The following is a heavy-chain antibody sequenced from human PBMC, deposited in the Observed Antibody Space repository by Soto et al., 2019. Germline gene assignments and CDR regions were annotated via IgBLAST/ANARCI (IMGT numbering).Heavy chain of an antibody. CDR3: ARAQQWLDYYFDY. CDR1: GFTFSSYG. J-gene: IGHJ4*02. V-gene: IGHV3-33*01. CDR2: IWYDGSNK. D-gene: IGHD6-19*01. Sequence: GGSLRLSCAASGFTFSSYGMHWVRQAPGKGLEWVAVIWYDGSNKYYADSVKGRFTISRDNSKNTLYLQMNSLRAEDTAVYYCARAQQWLDYYFDYWGQGTLVTVSS.